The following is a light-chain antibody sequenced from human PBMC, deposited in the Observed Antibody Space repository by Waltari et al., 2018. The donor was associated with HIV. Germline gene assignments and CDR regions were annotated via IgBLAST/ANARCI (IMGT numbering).Light chain of an antibody. CDR2: DAS. CDR3: QQLHTFPLT. Sequence: DIQLTLVPSCLSASVGDRVTVACRASQDISDFLACYQQKPGIAPRLLIYDASTLYTGVPSRFRGSRSGTEFTLTISSLQPEDFASYYCQQLHTFPLTFGGGTKV. J-gene: IGKJ4*01. CDR1: QDISDF. V-gene: IGKV1-9*01.